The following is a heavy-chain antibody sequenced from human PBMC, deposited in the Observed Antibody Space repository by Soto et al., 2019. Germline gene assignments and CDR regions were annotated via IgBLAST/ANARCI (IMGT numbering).Heavy chain of an antibody. Sequence: GGSLRLSCVASGLTLSDYYMTWIRQTPGRGLEWVAYISSNTKMIFYSDSVKGRFTISRDNAKNALFLEMSGLRVEDSATYYCAGSGPIPAYDSSGYRKYGFSVWGQGTKVTVSS. J-gene: IGHJ3*01. CDR2: ISSNTKMI. CDR1: GLTLSDYY. CDR3: AGSGPIPAYDSSGYRKYGFSV. D-gene: IGHD3-22*01. V-gene: IGHV3-11*01.